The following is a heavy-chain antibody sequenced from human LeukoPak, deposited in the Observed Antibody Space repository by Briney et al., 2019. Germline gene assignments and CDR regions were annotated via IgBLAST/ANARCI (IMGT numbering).Heavy chain of an antibody. CDR2: INPNSGGT. CDR1: GYTFTTYY. V-gene: IGHV1-2*02. Sequence: GASVKVSCKASGYTFTTYYMHWVRQAPGQGLEWMGWINPNSGGTNYAQKFQGRVTMTRDTSISTAYMELSGLRSDDTAVYYCTSDGGWYFNNWGQGSLVTVSS. J-gene: IGHJ4*02. CDR3: TSDGGWYFNN. D-gene: IGHD6-19*01.